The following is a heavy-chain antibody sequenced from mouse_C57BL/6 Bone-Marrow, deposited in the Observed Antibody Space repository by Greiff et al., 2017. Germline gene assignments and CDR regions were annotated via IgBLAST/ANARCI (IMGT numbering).Heavy chain of an antibody. D-gene: IGHD2-1*01. CDR1: GFTFSDYY. CDR2: ISNGGGST. J-gene: IGHJ3*01. V-gene: IGHV5-12*01. CDR3: ARHEGYYGNPFAY. Sequence: EVKLQESGGGLVQPGGSLKLSCAASGFTFSDYYMYWVRQTPEKRLEWVAYISNGGGSTYYPDTVKGRFTISIDNAKNTLYLQMSRLKSNDTAMYYCARHEGYYGNPFAYWGQGTLVTVSA.